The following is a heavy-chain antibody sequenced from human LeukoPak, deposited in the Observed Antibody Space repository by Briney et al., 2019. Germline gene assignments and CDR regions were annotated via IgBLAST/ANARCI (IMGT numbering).Heavy chain of an antibody. Sequence: ASVKVSCKASGYTFTSYDINWVRQAPGQGLEWMGWINPNSGGTNYAQKFQGRVTMTRDTSISTAYMELSRLRSDDTAVYYCATTEWFGELSGDYWGQGTLVTVSS. CDR2: INPNSGGT. CDR1: GYTFTSYD. CDR3: ATTEWFGELSGDY. J-gene: IGHJ4*02. V-gene: IGHV1-2*02. D-gene: IGHD3-10*01.